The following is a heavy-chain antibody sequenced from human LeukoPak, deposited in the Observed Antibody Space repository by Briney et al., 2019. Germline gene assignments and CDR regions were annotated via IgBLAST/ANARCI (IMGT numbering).Heavy chain of an antibody. CDR2: IYHSGST. CDR3: ASGSGSYYPFDY. Sequence: SGTLSLTCAVSGGSISSSNWWSWVRQPPGKGLEWIGEIYHSGSTNYNPSLKSRVTISVDKSKNQFSLKVSSVTAADTAVSYCASGSGSYYPFDYWGQGTLVTVSS. D-gene: IGHD1-26*01. J-gene: IGHJ4*02. CDR1: GGSISSSNW. V-gene: IGHV4-4*02.